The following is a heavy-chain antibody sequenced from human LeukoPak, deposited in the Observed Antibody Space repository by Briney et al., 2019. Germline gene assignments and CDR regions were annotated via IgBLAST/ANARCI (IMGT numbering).Heavy chain of an antibody. V-gene: IGHV2-5*01. CDR2: IYWNDDN. CDR3: AHIPPRYCSGGSCYYFDY. J-gene: IGHJ4*02. D-gene: IGHD2-15*01. Sequence: SGPTLVKPTQTLTLTRTFSGFSLSTSGVGVGWIGQPPGKALEWLALIYWNDDNRYSPSLKNRLTITKDTSKNQVVLTMTNMDPVDTATYYCAHIPPRYCSGGSCYYFDYWGQGTLVTVSS. CDR1: GFSLSTSGVG.